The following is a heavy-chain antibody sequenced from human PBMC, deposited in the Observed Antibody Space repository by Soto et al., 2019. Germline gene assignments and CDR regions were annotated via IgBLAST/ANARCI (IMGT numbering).Heavy chain of an antibody. CDR3: ARDRGEYDFWSGYHRASYGMDV. CDR2: ISYDGSNK. CDR1: GFTFSSYA. Sequence: GGSLRLSCAASGFTFSSYAMHWVRQAPGKGLEWVAVISYDGSNKYYADSVKGRFTISRDNSKNTLDLQMNSLRAEDTAVYYCARDRGEYDFWSGYHRASYGMDVWGQGTTVTVSS. D-gene: IGHD3-3*01. J-gene: IGHJ6*02. V-gene: IGHV3-30-3*01.